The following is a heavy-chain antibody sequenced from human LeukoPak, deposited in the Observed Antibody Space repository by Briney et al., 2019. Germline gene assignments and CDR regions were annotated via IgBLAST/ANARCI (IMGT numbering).Heavy chain of an antibody. Sequence: SQTLSLTCAISGDSVSSNSAAWNWIRQSPSRGLEWLGRTYYRSKWYNDYAVSVKSRITINPDTSKNQFSLQLNSVTPEDTAVYYCARDDRSDWNPTSGAFDIWGQGTMVTVSS. D-gene: IGHD1-1*01. J-gene: IGHJ3*02. CDR3: ARDDRSDWNPTSGAFDI. V-gene: IGHV6-1*01. CDR1: GDSVSSNSAA. CDR2: TYYRSKWYN.